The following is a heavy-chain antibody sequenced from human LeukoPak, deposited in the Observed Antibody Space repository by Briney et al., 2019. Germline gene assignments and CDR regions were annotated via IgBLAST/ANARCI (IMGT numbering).Heavy chain of an antibody. V-gene: IGHV3-30*03. CDR3: ARDFGWYYFDY. J-gene: IGHJ4*02. Sequence: GGSLRLSCAASGFTFSSYGMHWVRQAPGKGLEWVAVISYDGSNKYYADSVKGRFTISRDNSKNTLYLQMNSLRAEDTAVYYCARDFGWYYFDYWGQGTLVTVSS. D-gene: IGHD3-9*01. CDR1: GFTFSSYG. CDR2: ISYDGSNK.